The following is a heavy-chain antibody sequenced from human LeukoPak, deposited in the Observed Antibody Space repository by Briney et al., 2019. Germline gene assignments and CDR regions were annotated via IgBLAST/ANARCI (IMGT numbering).Heavy chain of an antibody. CDR2: ISGTGGST. D-gene: IGHD2-2*03. V-gene: IGHV3-23*01. Sequence: GGSLRLSCAASGFTFSSYVMSWVRQAPGKGLEWVSGISGTGGSTYYADSVRGRFTISRDNSKNTLYLRVNSLRAEDAAVYYCAKDTRWIGAFDIWGQGTMVTVSS. CDR1: GFTFSSYV. J-gene: IGHJ3*02. CDR3: AKDTRWIGAFDI.